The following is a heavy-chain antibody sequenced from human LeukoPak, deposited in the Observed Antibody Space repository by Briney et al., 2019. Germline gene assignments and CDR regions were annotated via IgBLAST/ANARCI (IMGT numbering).Heavy chain of an antibody. CDR3: ATAGGVRGVPYDY. Sequence: GGSLRLSCAASGFTFSSYAMHWVRQAPGKGLEWVAVISYDGSNKYYADSVKGRFTISRDNSKNTLYLQMNSLRAEDTAVYYCATAGGVRGVPYDYWGQGTLVTVSS. V-gene: IGHV3-30-3*01. CDR2: ISYDGSNK. D-gene: IGHD3-10*01. J-gene: IGHJ4*02. CDR1: GFTFSSYA.